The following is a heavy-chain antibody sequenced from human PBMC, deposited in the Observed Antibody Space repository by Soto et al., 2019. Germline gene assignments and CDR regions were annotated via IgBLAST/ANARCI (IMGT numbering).Heavy chain of an antibody. CDR1: GFSLQTNGAG. J-gene: IGHJ5*02. V-gene: IGHV2-5*02. D-gene: IGHD1-20*01. CDR3: AHREPQFRSNWNGGWFDP. Sequence: QITLKESGPTLVTPTQTLTLTCSFSGFSLQTNGAGVGWIRQPPGKALEWLALIYWDDDKRYSPSLRTRLTITKDTSKNLVVRTMTNMDPVDTATYYCAHREPQFRSNWNGGWFDPWGQGTLVTVSS. CDR2: IYWDDDK.